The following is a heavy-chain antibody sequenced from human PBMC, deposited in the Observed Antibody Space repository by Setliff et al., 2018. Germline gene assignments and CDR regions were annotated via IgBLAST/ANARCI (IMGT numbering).Heavy chain of an antibody. CDR1: GASIRNNYY. V-gene: IGHV4-39*01. CDR3: ARTGTYRYFDY. CDR2: IYYRGDT. Sequence: SETLSLTCAVSGASIRNNYYWGWIRQSPGTGLEWIGSIYYRGDTYYNASLKGRLTISVDTAQNQFSLRLTSVTAADTAVYYCARTGTYRYFDYWGQGALVTVSS. D-gene: IGHD1-1*01. J-gene: IGHJ4*02.